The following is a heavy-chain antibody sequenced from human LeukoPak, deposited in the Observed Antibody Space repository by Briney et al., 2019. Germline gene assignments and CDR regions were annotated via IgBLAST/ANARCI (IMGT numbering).Heavy chain of an antibody. CDR1: GFTFGVYG. D-gene: IGHD4-17*01. J-gene: IGHJ4*02. Sequence: GGSLRPSCTASGFTFGVYGMRWVRQAPGDGRGWVGFIRGKAYGGTTAYAASVKGRFTISRDDSKSIAYLQMNSLKTEDTAVYYCTRSLTTGLREGYYFDYWGQGTLVTVSS. CDR2: IRGKAYGGTT. V-gene: IGHV3-49*04. CDR3: TRSLTTGLREGYYFDY.